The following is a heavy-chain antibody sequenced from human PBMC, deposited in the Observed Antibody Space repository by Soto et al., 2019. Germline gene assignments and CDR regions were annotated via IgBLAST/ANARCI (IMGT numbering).Heavy chain of an antibody. CDR1: GYTFTSYD. CDR3: ARDGRDIVVVPAATNFDY. CDR2: ISAYNGNT. V-gene: IGHV1-18*01. J-gene: IGHJ4*02. Sequence: ASVKVSCKASGYTFTSYDINWVRQATGQGLEWMGWISAYNGNTNYAQKLQGRVTMTTDTSTSTAYMELRSLRSDDTAVYYCARDGRDIVVVPAATNFDYWGQGTLVTVSS. D-gene: IGHD2-2*01.